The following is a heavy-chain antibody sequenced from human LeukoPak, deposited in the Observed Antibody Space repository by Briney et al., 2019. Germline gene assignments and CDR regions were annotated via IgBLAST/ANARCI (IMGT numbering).Heavy chain of an antibody. CDR3: ARPQYDGNPRGGLDV. J-gene: IGHJ3*01. V-gene: IGHV5-51*01. CDR1: GYNFANFW. CDR2: IYPGDSDI. Sequence: GESLKISCKGSGYNFANFWIAWVRQMPGKGLEWMGIIYPGDSDIRYSPSFEGQVTISVDKSISTAYLHWSSLEASDTAIYYCARPQYDGNPRGGLDVWGQGTMITVSS. D-gene: IGHD3-22*01.